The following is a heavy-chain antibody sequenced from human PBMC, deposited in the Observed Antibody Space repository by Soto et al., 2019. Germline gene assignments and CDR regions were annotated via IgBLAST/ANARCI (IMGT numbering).Heavy chain of an antibody. CDR1: GFTFSSSA. D-gene: IGHD5-18*01. CDR2: LSSDGSYE. CDR3: GRVLGAWVQLWLPFDS. Sequence: VQLVETGGGVVQHGRSLSLCCAATGFTFSSSAMHWVRQAPGKGLERVAVLSSDGSYEYYADSVKGRLSISRDNFKNTLYLQMSSQRAEDTAIYYCGRVLGAWVQLWLPFDSWGHGTLVTVSS. V-gene: IGHV3-30*04. J-gene: IGHJ4*01.